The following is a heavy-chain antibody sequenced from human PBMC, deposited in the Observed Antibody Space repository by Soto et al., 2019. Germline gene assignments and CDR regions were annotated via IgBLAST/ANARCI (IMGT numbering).Heavy chain of an antibody. J-gene: IGHJ2*01. V-gene: IGHV3-30-3*01. D-gene: IGHD6-25*01. Sequence: QSGGSLRLSCAASGFIFSNYALHWVRQAPGTGLQWVAVISYDGSNKFYADSVKGRFTISRDTSKNTLYLQADGLRLDDTAVYYCARDPGGYFDLWGRGTLVTVSS. CDR2: ISYDGSNK. CDR1: GFIFSNYA. CDR3: ARDPGGYFDL.